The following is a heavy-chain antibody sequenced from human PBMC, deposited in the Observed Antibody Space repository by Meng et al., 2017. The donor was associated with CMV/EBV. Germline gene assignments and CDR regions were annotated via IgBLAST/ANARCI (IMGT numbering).Heavy chain of an antibody. CDR3: ARGSRRLPRFNWFDP. D-gene: IGHD3-3*01. Sequence: QVQLQQWGAGRLKPSETLSPTCAVYGGSFSGYYWSWIRQPPGKGLEWIGEINHSGSTNYNPSLKSRVTISVDTSKNQFSLKLSSVTAADTAVYYCARGSRRLPRFNWFDPWGQGTLVTVSS. J-gene: IGHJ5*02. V-gene: IGHV4-34*01. CDR2: INHSGST. CDR1: GGSFSGYY.